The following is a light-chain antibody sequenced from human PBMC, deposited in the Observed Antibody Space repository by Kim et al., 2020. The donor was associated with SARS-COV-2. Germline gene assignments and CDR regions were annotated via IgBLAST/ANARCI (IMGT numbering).Light chain of an antibody. CDR2: QDS. V-gene: IGLV3-1*01. CDR1: KLGDKY. CDR3: QAWDSSTAW. J-gene: IGLJ2*01. Sequence: SYELTRPPSVSVSPGQTASITCSGDKLGDKYACWYQQKPGQSPVLVIYQDSKRPSGIPERFSGSNSGNTATLTICGTQAMDEADYYCQAWDSSTAWIGGGTQLTVL.